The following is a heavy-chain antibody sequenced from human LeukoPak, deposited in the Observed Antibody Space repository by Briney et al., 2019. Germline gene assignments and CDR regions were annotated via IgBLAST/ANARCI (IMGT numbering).Heavy chain of an antibody. Sequence: GGSLRLSRAASGFTLSCYWMSWVRQAPGKGLAGVANVKQDGSDKYNVDSVKGRFTISRDNAKNSLYLQMNSLRAEDTAVYYCARDNTIFGVAHINHWGQGTLVTVSS. V-gene: IGHV3-7*01. CDR3: ARDNTIFGVAHINH. CDR2: VKQDGSDK. CDR1: GFTLSCYW. J-gene: IGHJ5*02. D-gene: IGHD3-3*01.